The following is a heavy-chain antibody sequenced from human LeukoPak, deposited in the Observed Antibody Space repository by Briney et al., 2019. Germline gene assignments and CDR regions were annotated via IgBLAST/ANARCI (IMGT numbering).Heavy chain of an antibody. J-gene: IGHJ5*02. D-gene: IGHD6-13*01. CDR1: GYTFTSYG. V-gene: IGHV1-18*01. CDR2: ISAYNGNT. CDR3: ARDLWQRIAAAGNWFDP. Sequence: ASVKVSCKASGYTFTSYGISWVRQAPGQGLEWMGWISAYNGNTNYAQKLQGRVTMTTDTSMSTAYMELRSLRSDDTAVYYCARDLWQRIAAAGNWFDPWGQGTLVTVSS.